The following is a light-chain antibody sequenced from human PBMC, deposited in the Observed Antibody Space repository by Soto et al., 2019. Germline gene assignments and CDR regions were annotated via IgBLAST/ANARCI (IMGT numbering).Light chain of an antibody. CDR1: SSNIGAGYD. V-gene: IGLV1-40*01. CDR3: QSYDSSLYGYV. CDR2: ANS. Sequence: QSALTQPPSVSGAPGQRGTISCTGSSSNIGAGYDVHWYQQLPGTAPKLLIYANSNRPSGVPGRFSCSNSGTAASLAISGLQAEDESDYYCQSYDSSLYGYVFGTGTKLTVL. J-gene: IGLJ1*01.